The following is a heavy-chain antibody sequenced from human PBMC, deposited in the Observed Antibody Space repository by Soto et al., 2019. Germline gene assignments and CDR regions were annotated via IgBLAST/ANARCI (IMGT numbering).Heavy chain of an antibody. CDR3: ARGWGYDSNDYYYAY. D-gene: IGHD3-22*01. CDR1: GGTFSRHA. J-gene: IGHJ4*02. CDR2: IIPIFGTA. Sequence: QVQLVQSGAEVRRPGSSVKFSCTASGGTFSRHAISWVRQAPGQGLEWMGGIIPIFGTANHAQKFQGRVTIIEDESTSTVYMELSSLRSEDTAMYYCARGWGYDSNDYYYAYWGQGTLVIVSS. V-gene: IGHV1-69*01.